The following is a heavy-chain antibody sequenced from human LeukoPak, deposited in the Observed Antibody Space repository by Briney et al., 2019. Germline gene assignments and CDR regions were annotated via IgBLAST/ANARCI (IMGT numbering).Heavy chain of an antibody. Sequence: PETLSLTCTVSGGSISSYYWSWIRQPPGKGLEWIGYIYYSGSTNYNPSLKSRVTISVDTSKNQFSLKLSSVTAADTAVYYCARGYCSSTSCYTHNWFDPWGQGTLVTVSS. D-gene: IGHD2-2*02. V-gene: IGHV4-59*01. CDR3: ARGYCSSTSCYTHNWFDP. J-gene: IGHJ5*02. CDR2: IYYSGST. CDR1: GGSISSYY.